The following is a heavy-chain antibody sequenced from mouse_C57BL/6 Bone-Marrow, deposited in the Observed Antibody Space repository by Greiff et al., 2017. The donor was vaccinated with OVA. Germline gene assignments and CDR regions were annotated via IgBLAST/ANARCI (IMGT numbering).Heavy chain of an antibody. CDR3: ASEGWFAY. V-gene: IGHV5-17*01. Sequence: EVPVVESGGGLVQPGGSLKLSCAASGFTFSDYGMHWVRQAPEKGLEWVAYISSGSSTIYYADTVKGRFTISRDNAKNTLFLQMTSLRSEDTAMYYCASEGWFAYWGQGTLVTVSA. CDR1: GFTFSDYG. J-gene: IGHJ3*01. CDR2: ISSGSSTI.